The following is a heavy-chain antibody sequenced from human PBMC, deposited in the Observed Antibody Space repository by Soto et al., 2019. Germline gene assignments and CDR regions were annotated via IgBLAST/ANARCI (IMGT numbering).Heavy chain of an antibody. CDR3: ARAKTYGSGSFYYMDV. D-gene: IGHD3-10*01. Sequence: GGSLRLSCAASGFTFSSYWMHWVRQAPGKGLVWVSRINSDGSSTSYADSVKGRFTISRDNAKNTLYLQMNSLRAEDTAVYYCARAKTYGSGSFYYMDVWGKGTTVTVSS. V-gene: IGHV3-74*01. CDR2: INSDGSST. J-gene: IGHJ6*03. CDR1: GFTFSSYW.